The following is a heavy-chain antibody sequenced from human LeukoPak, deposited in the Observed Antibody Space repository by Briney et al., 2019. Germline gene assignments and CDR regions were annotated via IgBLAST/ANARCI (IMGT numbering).Heavy chain of an antibody. CDR3: ARGPLLNAIAVAPGRFDY. Sequence: GASVKVSCKASGGTFSSYAISWVRQAPGQGLEWMGGIIPIFGTANYAQKFQGRVTMTRDTSTSTVYMELSSLRSEDTAVYYCARGPLLNAIAVAPGRFDYWGQGTLVTVSS. V-gene: IGHV1-69*05. CDR1: GGTFSSYA. D-gene: IGHD6-19*01. CDR2: IIPIFGTA. J-gene: IGHJ4*02.